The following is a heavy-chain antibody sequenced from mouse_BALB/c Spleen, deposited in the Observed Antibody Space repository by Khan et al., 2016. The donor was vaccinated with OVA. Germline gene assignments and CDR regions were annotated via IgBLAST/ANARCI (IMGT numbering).Heavy chain of an antibody. V-gene: IGHV1S81*02. J-gene: IGHJ1*01. CDR3: ARSYWYFEV. CDR1: GYTFTSYW. CDR2: INPSSGRT. Sequence: VQLQQSGAELVKPGASVKLSCKASGYTFTSYWMHWVKQRPGQGLEWIGEINPSSGRTNYNETFKSKATLTVDKSSSTAYMQLSSLTSRDSAVDYCARSYWYFEVWGAGTTVTVAS.